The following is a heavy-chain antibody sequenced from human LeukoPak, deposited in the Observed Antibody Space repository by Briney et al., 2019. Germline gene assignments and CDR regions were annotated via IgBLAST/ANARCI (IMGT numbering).Heavy chain of an antibody. Sequence: SETLSLTCTVSGGSISSYDWSWIRQPAGKGLEWIGCIYTSGSTNYNPSLKSRVTMSVDTSKNQFSLKLSSVTAADTAVYYCARDALAVADSYYFDYWGQGTLVTVSS. CDR1: GGSISSYD. J-gene: IGHJ4*02. V-gene: IGHV4-4*07. CDR2: IYTSGST. CDR3: ARDALAVADSYYFDY. D-gene: IGHD6-19*01.